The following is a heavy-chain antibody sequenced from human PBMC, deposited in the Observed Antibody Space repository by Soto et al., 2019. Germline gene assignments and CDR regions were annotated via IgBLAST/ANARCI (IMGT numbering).Heavy chain of an antibody. J-gene: IGHJ6*02. Sequence: PGGSLRLSCAASGFTFSSYAMSWVRQAPGKGLEWVSAISGSGGSTYYADSVKGRFTISRDNSKDTLYLQMNSLRAEDTAVYYCAKSPMVRGVTHYYYGMDVWGQGTTVTVSS. CDR3: AKSPMVRGVTHYYYGMDV. D-gene: IGHD3-10*01. CDR1: GFTFSSYA. CDR2: ISGSGGST. V-gene: IGHV3-23*01.